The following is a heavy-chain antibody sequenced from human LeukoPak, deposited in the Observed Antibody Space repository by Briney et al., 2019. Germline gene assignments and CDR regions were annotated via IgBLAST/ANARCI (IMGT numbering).Heavy chain of an antibody. CDR3: ARDLSTNTPMPANF. Sequence: SVKVSCKASGGTFSSYAITWVRQAPGQGLEWMGGIIPIFGTANYAQKFQGRVTITADESTSTAYMELSSLTSEDTAVYYCARDLSTNTPMPANFWGQGTLVTISS. CDR2: IIPIFGTA. D-gene: IGHD5-18*01. V-gene: IGHV1-69*13. J-gene: IGHJ4*02. CDR1: GGTFSSYA.